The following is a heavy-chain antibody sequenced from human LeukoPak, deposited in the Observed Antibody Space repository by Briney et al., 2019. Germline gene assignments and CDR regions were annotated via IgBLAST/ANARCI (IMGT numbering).Heavy chain of an antibody. V-gene: IGHV1-2*02. CDR2: INPNSGGT. D-gene: IGHD5-12*01. Sequence: ASVKVSCKASGYTFTGYYMHWVRRAPGQGLEWMGWINPNSGGTNYAQKFQGRVTMTRDTSISTAYMELSRPRSDDTAVYYCARVQDIVATCFDYWGQGTLVTVSS. CDR3: ARVQDIVATCFDY. J-gene: IGHJ4*02. CDR1: GYTFTGYY.